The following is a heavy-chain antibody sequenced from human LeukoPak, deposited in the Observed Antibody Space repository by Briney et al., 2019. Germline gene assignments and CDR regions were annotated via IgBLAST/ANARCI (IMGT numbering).Heavy chain of an antibody. CDR3: ARGPTEWSYLDY. CDR2: IYYSGST. J-gene: IGHJ4*02. D-gene: IGHD3-3*01. V-gene: IGHV4-31*03. Sequence: SETPSLTCTVSGGSISSGGYYWSWIRQHPGKGLEWIGYIYYSGSTYYNPSLKSRVTISVDTSKNQFSLKLSSVTAADTAVYYCARGPTEWSYLDYWGQGTLVTVSS. CDR1: GGSISSGGYY.